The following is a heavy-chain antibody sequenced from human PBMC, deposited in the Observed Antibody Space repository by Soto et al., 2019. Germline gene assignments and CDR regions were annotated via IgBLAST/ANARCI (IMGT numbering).Heavy chain of an antibody. V-gene: IGHV4-59*01. Sequence: SETLSLNFTVSGGSISSYYWSWIRQPPGKGLEWIGYIYYSGSTNYNPSLKSRVTISVDTSKNQFSLKLSSVTAADTAVYYCARVQLPAALLGWFYPWAKRTLVPVSA. D-gene: IGHD2-2*01. J-gene: IGHJ5*02. CDR2: IYYSGST. CDR3: ARVQLPAALLGWFYP. CDR1: GGSISSYY.